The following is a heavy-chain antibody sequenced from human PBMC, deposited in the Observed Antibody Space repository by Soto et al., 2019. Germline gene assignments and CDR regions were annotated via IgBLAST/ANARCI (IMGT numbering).Heavy chain of an antibody. Sequence: PGGSLRLSCAASGFTVSSNYMSWVRQAPGKGLEWVSVIYSGGSTYYADSVKGRFTISRDNSKNTLYLHMNSLRAEDTAVYYCARDQLGMVATPHPGYWGQGTLVTVSS. CDR3: ARDQLGMVATPHPGY. CDR2: IYSGGST. J-gene: IGHJ4*02. D-gene: IGHD5-12*01. V-gene: IGHV3-66*01. CDR1: GFTVSSNY.